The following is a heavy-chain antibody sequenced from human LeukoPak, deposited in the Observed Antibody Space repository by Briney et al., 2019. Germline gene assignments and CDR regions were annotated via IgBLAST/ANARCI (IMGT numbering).Heavy chain of an antibody. CDR2: ISYDGSNK. D-gene: IGHD2-15*01. Sequence: GGSLRLSCAASGFTFSSYAMHWVRQAPGKGLEWVAVISYDGSNKYYAHSVKGRFTISRDNSKNTLYLQMNSLRAEDTAVYYCARDSGYCSGGSCYFGYFDYWGQGTLVTVSS. V-gene: IGHV3-30-3*01. CDR1: GFTFSSYA. J-gene: IGHJ4*02. CDR3: ARDSGYCSGGSCYFGYFDY.